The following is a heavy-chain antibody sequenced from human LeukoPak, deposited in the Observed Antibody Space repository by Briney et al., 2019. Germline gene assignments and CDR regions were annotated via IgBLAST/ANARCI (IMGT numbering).Heavy chain of an antibody. V-gene: IGHV1-69*04. CDR2: IIPILGIA. CDR3: ARDPGGNDDVY. Sequence: SVKASCKASGGTFSSYTISWVRQAPGQGLEWMGRIIPILGIANYAQKFQGRVTITADKSTSTAYMELSSLRSEDTAVYYCARDPGGNDDVYWGQGTLVTVSS. D-gene: IGHD1-1*01. CDR1: GGTFSSYT. J-gene: IGHJ4*02.